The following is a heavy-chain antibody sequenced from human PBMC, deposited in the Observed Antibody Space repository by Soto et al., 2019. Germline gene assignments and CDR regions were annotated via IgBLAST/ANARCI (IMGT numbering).Heavy chain of an antibody. J-gene: IGHJ5*02. CDR3: ARPVPTIAARGHNWFDP. CDR1: GGSISSSSYY. D-gene: IGHD6-6*01. Sequence: QLQLQESGPGLVKPSETLSLTCTVSGGSISSSSYYWGWIRQPPGKGLEWIGSLYYSGSTYYNPSLTSRVTISVDTSTNQFSLTLSSVTAADTAVYYCARPVPTIAARGHNWFDPWGQGTLVTVSS. CDR2: LYYSGST. V-gene: IGHV4-39*01.